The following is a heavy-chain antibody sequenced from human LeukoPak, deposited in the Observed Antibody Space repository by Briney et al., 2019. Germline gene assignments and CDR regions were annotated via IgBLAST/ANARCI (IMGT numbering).Heavy chain of an antibody. J-gene: IGHJ4*02. CDR2: ISSSSTYI. CDR3: ASGLPAAPYDY. CDR1: GFTFSDYS. Sequence: GGSLRLSCAASGFTFSDYSMSWVRQAPGKGLEWVSSISSSSTYILYADSVKGRFTISRDNARNSLSLQMNSLRAEDTAVYYCASGLPAAPYDYWGQGTLVIVSS. D-gene: IGHD2-2*01. V-gene: IGHV3-21*01.